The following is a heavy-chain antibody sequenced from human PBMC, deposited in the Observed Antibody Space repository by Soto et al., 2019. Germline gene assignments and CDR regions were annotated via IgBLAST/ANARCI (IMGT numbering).Heavy chain of an antibody. J-gene: IGHJ6*02. CDR2: IYNDGKT. CDR3: VRPLPSGQNYGMDV. V-gene: IGHV3-53*01. Sequence: EVQLVESGGGLIQPGGSLKLSCAASGLPVSTNYMSWVRQAPGEGLEWVSVIYNDGKTYYADSVKGRFTISRDASKNTLHLQMDSLRDDDTAVYYCVRPLPSGQNYGMDVWGQGTTVTVSS. CDR1: GLPVSTNY. D-gene: IGHD3-10*01.